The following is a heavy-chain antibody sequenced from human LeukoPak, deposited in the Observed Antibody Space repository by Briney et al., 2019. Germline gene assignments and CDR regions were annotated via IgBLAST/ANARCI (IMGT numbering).Heavy chain of an antibody. CDR2: ISYDGSEK. CDR1: GLTFSSYP. D-gene: IGHD6-13*01. Sequence: GRSLRLSCAASGLTFSSYPMHWVRQAPGKGLEWVAVISYDGSEKHYADPVKGRFTISRDNPKNTVYLQLNSLRAGDTAIYYCTKDRRGPAAGTWYFDSWGQGTLVTVSS. CDR3: TKDRRGPAAGTWYFDS. V-gene: IGHV3-30-3*01. J-gene: IGHJ4*02.